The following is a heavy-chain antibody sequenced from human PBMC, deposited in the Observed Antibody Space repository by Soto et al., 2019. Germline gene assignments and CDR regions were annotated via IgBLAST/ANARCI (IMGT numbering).Heavy chain of an antibody. J-gene: IGHJ4*02. V-gene: IGHV1-3*01. CDR1: GYTFTSYA. Sequence: XSVKVSFKASGYTFTSYAMHLVRQAPGQRLEWMGWINAGNGNTKYSQKFQDRVTITRDTSASTAYMELSSLRSEDTAVYYCARGLPLAADYWGQGTLVTVSS. CDR3: ARGLPLAADY. CDR2: INAGNGNT.